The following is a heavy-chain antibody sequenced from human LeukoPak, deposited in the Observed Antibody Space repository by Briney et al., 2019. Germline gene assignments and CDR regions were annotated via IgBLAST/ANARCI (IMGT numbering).Heavy chain of an antibody. CDR1: GGSISSGDSY. CDR2: FYNSG. V-gene: IGHV4-31*03. Sequence: SQTLSLTCTVSGGSISSGDSYWSWIRQHPEKGLERIGYFYNSGYYNPSLKGRGTISVDTSKNQFSLELRSVTPADTAVYYCARETGGGYSYGVWGQGTLVTVSS. CDR3: ARETGGGYSYGV. J-gene: IGHJ4*02. D-gene: IGHD5-18*01.